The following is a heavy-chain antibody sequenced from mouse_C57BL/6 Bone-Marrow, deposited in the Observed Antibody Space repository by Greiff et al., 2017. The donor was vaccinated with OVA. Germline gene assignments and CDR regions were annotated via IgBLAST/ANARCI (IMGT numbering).Heavy chain of an antibody. V-gene: IGHV5-4*01. CDR3: ARDLPGANYAMDY. Sequence: DVKLVESGGGLVKPGGSLKLSCAASGFTFSSYAMSWVRQTPEKRLEWVATISDGGSYTYYPDNVKGRFTISRDNAKNNLYLQMSHLKSEDTAMYYCARDLPGANYAMDYWGQGTSVTVSS. J-gene: IGHJ4*01. CDR1: GFTFSSYA. D-gene: IGHD2-1*01. CDR2: ISDGGSYT.